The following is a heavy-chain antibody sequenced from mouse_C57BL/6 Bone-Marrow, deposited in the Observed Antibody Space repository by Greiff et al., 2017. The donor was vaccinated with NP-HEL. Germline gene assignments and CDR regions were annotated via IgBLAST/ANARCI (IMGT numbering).Heavy chain of an antibody. J-gene: IGHJ1*03. V-gene: IGHV1-69*01. CDR1: GYTFTSYW. CDR3: ARDDYDGWYFNV. Sequence: QVQLQQPGAELVMPGASVKLSCKASGYTFTSYWMHWVKQRPGQGLEWIGEIDPSDSYTNYNQKFKGKSTLTVDKSSSTAYMQLSSLTSEDSAVYYCARDDYDGWYFNVWGTGTTVTVSS. CDR2: IDPSDSYT. D-gene: IGHD2-4*01.